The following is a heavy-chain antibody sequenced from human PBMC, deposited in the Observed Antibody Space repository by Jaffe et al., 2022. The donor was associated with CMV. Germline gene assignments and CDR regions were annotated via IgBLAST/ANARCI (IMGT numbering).Heavy chain of an antibody. Sequence: QVQLQESGPGLVKPSQTLSLTCTVSGGSISSGGYYWSWIRQHPGKGLEWIGYIYYSGSTYYNPSLKSRVTISVDTSKNQFSLKLSSVTAADTAVYYCARDHYDFWSGYLGSDYYYYGMDVWGQGTTVTVSS. CDR2: IYYSGST. CDR3: ARDHYDFWSGYLGSDYYYYGMDV. J-gene: IGHJ6*02. V-gene: IGHV4-31*03. D-gene: IGHD3-3*01. CDR1: GGSISSGGYY.